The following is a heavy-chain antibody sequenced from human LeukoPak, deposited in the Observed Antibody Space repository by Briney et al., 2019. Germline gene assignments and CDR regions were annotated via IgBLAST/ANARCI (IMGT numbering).Heavy chain of an antibody. CDR1: GYTFTSYG. D-gene: IGHD5-24*01. CDR3: ARVEHDYFDY. J-gene: IGHJ4*02. Sequence: ASVKVSCKASGYTFTSYGISWVRQAPGQGLESMGWISAYNGNTNYAQKFQGRVTITTDESTSTAYMELSSLRSEDTAVYYCARVEHDYFDYWGQGTLVTVSS. CDR2: ISAYNGNT. V-gene: IGHV1-18*01.